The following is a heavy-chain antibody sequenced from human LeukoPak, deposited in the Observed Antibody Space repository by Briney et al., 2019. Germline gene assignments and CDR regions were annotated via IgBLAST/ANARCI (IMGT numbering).Heavy chain of an antibody. D-gene: IGHD3-10*01. Sequence: ASVKVSCKASGYTFTSYGISWVRQAPGQGLEWMGWISAYNGNTNYAQKLQGRVTMTTDTSTSTAYMELRSLRSDDTAVYYCARGRDLWFGELHLGYWGQGTLVTVSS. CDR2: ISAYNGNT. J-gene: IGHJ4*02. CDR3: ARGRDLWFGELHLGY. CDR1: GYTFTSYG. V-gene: IGHV1-18*01.